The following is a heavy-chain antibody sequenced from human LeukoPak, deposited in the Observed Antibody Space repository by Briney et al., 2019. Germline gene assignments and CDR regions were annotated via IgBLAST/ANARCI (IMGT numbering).Heavy chain of an antibody. J-gene: IGHJ4*02. D-gene: IGHD3-10*01. CDR1: GVSFSSYY. V-gene: IGHV4-59*01. CDR3: ARVLDDRMVRGVHYFDY. CDR2: IYYSGST. Sequence: SETLSLTCTVSGVSFSSYYWSWIRQPPGKGLEWIGYIYYSGSTNYNPSLKSRFTISVDTSKNQFSLKLSSVTAADTAVYYCARVLDDRMVRGVHYFDYWGQGTLVTVSS.